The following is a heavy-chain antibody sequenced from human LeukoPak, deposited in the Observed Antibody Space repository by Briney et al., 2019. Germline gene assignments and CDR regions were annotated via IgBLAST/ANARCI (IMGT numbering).Heavy chain of an antibody. CDR2: IYYSGST. CDR3: ARANSGSSSWYSYYYYYMDV. V-gene: IGHV4-59*01. CDR1: GGSISSYY. Sequence: SETLSLTCTVSGGSISSYYWSWIRQPPGKGLEWIGYIYYSGSTNYNPSLKSRVTISVDTSKNQFSLKLSSVTAADTAVYYCARANSGSSSWYSYYYYYMDVWGKGTTVTVSS. D-gene: IGHD6-13*01. J-gene: IGHJ6*03.